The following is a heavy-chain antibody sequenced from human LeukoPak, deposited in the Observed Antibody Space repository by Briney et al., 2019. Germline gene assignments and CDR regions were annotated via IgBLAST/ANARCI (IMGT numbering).Heavy chain of an antibody. D-gene: IGHD5-18*01. CDR2: IYYSGST. Sequence: SETLSLTCTVSGGTISSSSYYWGWIRQPPGKGLEWIGSIYYSGSTYYNPSLKSRVTISVDTSKNQFSLKLSSVTAADTAVYYCARVDTAMVIHFDYWGQGTLVTVSS. V-gene: IGHV4-39*01. CDR3: ARVDTAMVIHFDY. CDR1: GGTISSSSYY. J-gene: IGHJ4*02.